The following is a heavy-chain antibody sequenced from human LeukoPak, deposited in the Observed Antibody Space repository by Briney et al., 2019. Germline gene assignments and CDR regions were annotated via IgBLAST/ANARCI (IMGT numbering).Heavy chain of an antibody. J-gene: IGHJ6*02. Sequence: GGSHSPVCPPPVPTVITISVASARQAPGKGLEWDSYISSSSSTIYYADSVKGRFTLSRDNATHPLHLQMNILRDGATAVYYCAKDYARRSDFWAQRSLAAGGQGTTVTVSS. V-gene: IGHV3-48*02. D-gene: IGHD2-2*01. CDR1: VPTVITIS. CDR3: AKDYARRSDFWAQRSLAA. CDR2: ISSSSSTI.